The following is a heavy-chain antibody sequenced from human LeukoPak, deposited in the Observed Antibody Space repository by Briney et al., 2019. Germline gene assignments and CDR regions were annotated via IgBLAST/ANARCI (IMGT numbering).Heavy chain of an antibody. D-gene: IGHD2-2*02. CDR2: IYYSGST. Sequence: SQTLSLTCTVSGGSISSGDYYWSWIRQPPGKGLEWIGYIYYSGSTYYSPSLKSRVTISVDTSKNQFSLKLSSVTAADTAVYYCASTKRGKYCSSTSCYIFDYWGQGTLVTVSS. CDR3: ASTKRGKYCSSTSCYIFDY. J-gene: IGHJ4*02. V-gene: IGHV4-30-4*01. CDR1: GGSISSGDYY.